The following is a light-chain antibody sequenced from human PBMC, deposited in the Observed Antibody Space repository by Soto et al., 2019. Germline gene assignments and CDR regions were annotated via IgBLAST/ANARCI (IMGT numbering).Light chain of an antibody. V-gene: IGLV2-14*01. CDR2: EVS. J-gene: IGLJ1*01. CDR1: SSDVGSYDF. Sequence: QSVLTQPASVSGSPGQSITMSCTGTSSDVGSYDFVSWYQQHPGKAPKLLIYEVSNRPSGVSARFSGSKSDNTASLTISRLQAADEADYFCSSYSSSTVRYVFGSGTKLTVL. CDR3: SSYSSSTVRYV.